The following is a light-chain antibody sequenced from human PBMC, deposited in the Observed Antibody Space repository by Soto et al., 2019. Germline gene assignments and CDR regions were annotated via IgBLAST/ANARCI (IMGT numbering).Light chain of an antibody. Sequence: QSVLTQPPSASGTPGQRVTISCSGSFSNIGSNPVNWYQQLPGTAPKLLIYSNNQRPSGVPDRFSGSKSGTSASLAISGLQSEDEADYYCAAWDGSLKGYVFGTGTKRPVL. CDR2: SNN. J-gene: IGLJ1*01. CDR3: AAWDGSLKGYV. V-gene: IGLV1-44*01. CDR1: FSNIGSNP.